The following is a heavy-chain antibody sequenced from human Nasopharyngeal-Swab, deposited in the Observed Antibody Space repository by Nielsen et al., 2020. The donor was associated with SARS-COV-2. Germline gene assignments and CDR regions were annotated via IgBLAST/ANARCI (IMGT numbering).Heavy chain of an antibody. CDR2: IYYSGST. CDR3: AREMASLDN. D-gene: IGHD5-24*01. CDR1: GGSINSYY. V-gene: IGHV4-59*01. J-gene: IGHJ4*02. Sequence: SETLSLTCTVSGGSINSYYWSWLRQPPGKGLEWIGYIYYSGSTNYNPSLKSRVTISVDTSENQFSLKLRSVTAADTAVYYCAREMASLDNWGQGTLVTVSS.